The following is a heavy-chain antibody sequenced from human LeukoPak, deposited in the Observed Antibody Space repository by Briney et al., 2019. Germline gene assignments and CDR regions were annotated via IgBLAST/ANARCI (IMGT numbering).Heavy chain of an antibody. Sequence: PGGSLRLSCAASGFTFSSYWMHWVRQAPGKGLVWVSHINSDGSSTMYSDSVKGRFTISRDNAKNTLYLQMNGLRAEDTAVYYCARDPLSYHIDYWGQGTLVTVSS. D-gene: IGHD1-14*01. J-gene: IGHJ4*02. CDR1: GFTFSSYW. CDR2: INSDGSST. CDR3: ARDPLSYHIDY. V-gene: IGHV3-74*03.